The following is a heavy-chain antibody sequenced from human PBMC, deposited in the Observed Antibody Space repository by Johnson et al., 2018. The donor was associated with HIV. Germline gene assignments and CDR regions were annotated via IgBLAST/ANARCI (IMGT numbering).Heavy chain of an antibody. V-gene: IGHV3-20*04. J-gene: IGHJ3*02. CDR2: INWNGGST. CDR1: GFTFDDYG. CDR3: ARDISYDSSASQGAFDI. D-gene: IGHD3-22*01. Sequence: EKLVESGGGVVRPGGSLRLSCAASGFTFDDYGMSWVRQAPGKGLEWVSGINWNGGSTGYADSVKGRFTISRDNAKNSLYLQMNSLRAEDTALYYCARDISYDSSASQGAFDIWGQGTMVTVSS.